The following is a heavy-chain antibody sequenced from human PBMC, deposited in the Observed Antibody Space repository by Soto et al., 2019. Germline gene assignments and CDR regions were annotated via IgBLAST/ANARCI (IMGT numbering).Heavy chain of an antibody. J-gene: IGHJ6*02. CDR1: GDSIRSSSY. CDR3: RRSSRYSTDV. V-gene: IGHV4-39*01. D-gene: IGHD6-13*01. Sequence: PSETLPLTCTVSGDSIRSSSYLGRIRQPPGKGLEWIGSIYSTGNTYYNPSLNSQVTISVDTSKNQFSLNVISVTAADTAVYYCRRSSRYSTDVWGQGTTVTVSS. CDR2: IYSTGNT.